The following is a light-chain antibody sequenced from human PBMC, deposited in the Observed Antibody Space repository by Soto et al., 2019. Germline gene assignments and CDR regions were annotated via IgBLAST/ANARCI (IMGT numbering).Light chain of an antibody. CDR3: QHYNSYSEA. CDR2: KAS. J-gene: IGKJ1*01. V-gene: IGKV1-5*03. Sequence: DIHMTQSPSTLSGSVGDRVTITCRASQTISGWLAWYQQKPGKAPKLLIYKASTLKSGVPSRFSGSGSGTEFTLTISSLQPDDFATYYCQHYNSYSEAFGQGTTVDIK. CDR1: QTISGW.